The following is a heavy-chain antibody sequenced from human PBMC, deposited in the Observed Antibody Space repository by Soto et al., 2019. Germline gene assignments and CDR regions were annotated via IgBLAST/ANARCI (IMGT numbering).Heavy chain of an antibody. CDR3: ARDRSRTAYFDY. D-gene: IGHD2-21*02. CDR1: GGSISSSS. Sequence: SETLSLTCTVSGGSISSSSWNWIRLSPGEGLEWIACIHCGGTTNYKASPKSRVSISVDMAKNQFSLKVNSVTAADTAVYYCARDRSRTAYFDYWGQGTLVTVSS. CDR2: IHCGGTT. J-gene: IGHJ4*02. V-gene: IGHV4-59*01.